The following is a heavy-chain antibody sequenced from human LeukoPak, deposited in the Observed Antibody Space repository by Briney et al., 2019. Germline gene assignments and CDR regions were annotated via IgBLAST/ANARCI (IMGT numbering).Heavy chain of an antibody. CDR2: IGTAGDT. J-gene: IGHJ4*02. D-gene: IGHD3-22*01. CDR3: ARAVNYYDSSGYYYDYFGY. CDR1: GFTFSSYD. Sequence: GGSLRLSCAASGFTFSSYDMHWVRQATGKGLEWVSAIGTAGDTYYPGSVKGRFTISRENAKNSLYLQMNSLRAGDTAVYYCARAVNYYDSSGYYYDYFGYWGQGTLVTVSS. V-gene: IGHV3-13*01.